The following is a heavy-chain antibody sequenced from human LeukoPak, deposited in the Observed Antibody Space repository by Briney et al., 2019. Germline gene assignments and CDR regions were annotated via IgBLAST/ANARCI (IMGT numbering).Heavy chain of an antibody. CDR2: IYYSGST. Sequence: PSETLPLTCTVSGGSISSNYYWSWIRQPPGKGLEWIGYIYYSGSTNYNPSLKSRVTISVDTSKNQFSLKLSSVTAADTAVYYCARTAHYYGSGSYYRAFDIWGQGITVTVSS. CDR3: ARTAHYYGSGSYYRAFDI. J-gene: IGHJ3*02. D-gene: IGHD3-10*01. CDR1: GGSISSNYY. V-gene: IGHV4-61*01.